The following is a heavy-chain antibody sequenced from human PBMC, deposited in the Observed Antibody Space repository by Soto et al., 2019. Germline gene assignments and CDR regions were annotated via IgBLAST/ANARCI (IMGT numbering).Heavy chain of an antibody. D-gene: IGHD3-3*01. CDR2: IYYSGST. CDR1: DGYIGGVGCY. V-gene: IGHV4-31*11. Sequence: ASETKSHTNGVSDGYIGGVGCYWSWIRQHPGKGLEWIGYIYYSGSTYYNPSLKSRVTISVDTSKNQFSLNLSSVTDADTAVYYRARDPNPILDTRGQGILVTVSS. J-gene: IGHJ4*02. CDR3: ARDPNPILDT.